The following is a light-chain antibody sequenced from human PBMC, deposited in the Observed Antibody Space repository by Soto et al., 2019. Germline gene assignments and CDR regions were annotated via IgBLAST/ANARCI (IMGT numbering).Light chain of an antibody. V-gene: IGLV1-47*01. CDR3: AAWDDSLSGPV. CDR1: RSNIRSNY. J-gene: IGLJ2*01. CDR2: RND. Sequence: QSVLTQPPSASGTPGQRVIISCSGSRSNIRSNYVYWYQQLPGTAPKLLIYRNDQRPSGVPDRFSGSKSGTSASLAISGLRSEDEADYYCAAWDDSLSGPVFGGGTKLTVL.